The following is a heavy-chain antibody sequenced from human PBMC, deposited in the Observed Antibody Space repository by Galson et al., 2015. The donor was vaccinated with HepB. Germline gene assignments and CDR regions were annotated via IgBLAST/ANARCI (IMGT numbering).Heavy chain of an antibody. D-gene: IGHD2-21*02. Sequence: SLRLSCAASGFTFSSYGMHWVRQAPGKGLEWVAVISYDGSNKYYADSVKGRFTISRDNSKNTLYLQMNSLRAEDTAVYYCAKDLWACGGDCYLYYYGMDVWGQGTTVTVSS. CDR2: ISYDGSNK. CDR3: AKDLWACGGDCYLYYYGMDV. CDR1: GFTFSSYG. V-gene: IGHV3-30*18. J-gene: IGHJ6*02.